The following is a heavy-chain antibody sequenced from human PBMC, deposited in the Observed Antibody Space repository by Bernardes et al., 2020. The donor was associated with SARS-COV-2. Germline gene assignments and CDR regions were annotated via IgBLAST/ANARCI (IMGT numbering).Heavy chain of an antibody. D-gene: IGHD2-2*02. CDR3: ARGGSGYCSSTSCYSGRNGFGHYYYYYMDV. Sequence: SETLSLTCTVSGGSISSYYWSWIRQPAGKGLEWIGRIYTSGSTNYNPSLKSRVTMSVDTSKNQFSLKLSSVTAADTAVYYCARGGSGYCSSTSCYSGRNGFGHYYYYYMDVWGKGTTVTVSS. CDR1: GGSISSYY. CDR2: IYTSGST. V-gene: IGHV4-4*07. J-gene: IGHJ6*03.